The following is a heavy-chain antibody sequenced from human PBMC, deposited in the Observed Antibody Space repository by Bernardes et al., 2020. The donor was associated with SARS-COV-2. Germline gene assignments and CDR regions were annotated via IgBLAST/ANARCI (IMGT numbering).Heavy chain of an antibody. D-gene: IGHD5-18*01. Sequence: GGSLRLSCAASGFTVSSNYMSWVRQAPGKGLEWVSVIYSGGSTYYADSVKGRFTISRDTSKNTLYLQMNSLRAEDTAVYYCARDPGSYGSMHFDYWGQGTLVTVSS. CDR2: IYSGGST. CDR1: GFTVSSNY. V-gene: IGHV3-66*02. J-gene: IGHJ4*02. CDR3: ARDPGSYGSMHFDY.